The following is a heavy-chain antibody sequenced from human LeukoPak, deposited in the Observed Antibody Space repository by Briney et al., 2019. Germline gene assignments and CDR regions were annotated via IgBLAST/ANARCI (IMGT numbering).Heavy chain of an antibody. V-gene: IGHV3-7*01. Sequence: PGGSLRLSCAASGFTFSRYWMSWVRQAPGKGLEWVANIKEDGSEKYYVDSVKGRFTISRDNAKNSLYLQMNSLRGEDTAVYYCANFFGGEYPDSWGQGTQVAVSS. CDR3: ANFFGGEYPDS. J-gene: IGHJ4*02. CDR2: IKEDGSEK. CDR1: GFTFSRYW. D-gene: IGHD3-10*01.